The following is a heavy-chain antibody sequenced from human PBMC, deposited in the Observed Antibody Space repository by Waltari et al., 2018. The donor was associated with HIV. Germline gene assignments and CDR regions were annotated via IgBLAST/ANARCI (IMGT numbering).Heavy chain of an antibody. CDR3: ARLTREGYNGGFDY. V-gene: IGHV3-33*01. Sequence: QVQLVESGGGVVQPGMSLILSCAAPGFDFSNFGLHWVRQAPGKGLEWVGVIWFDSSNKYYGDSVKGRFTISRDNSKKTVYLQMNSLRGEDTAVYYCARLTREGYNGGFDYWGQGTLVTVSS. CDR2: IWFDSSNK. CDR1: GFDFSNFG. D-gene: IGHD1-1*01. J-gene: IGHJ4*02.